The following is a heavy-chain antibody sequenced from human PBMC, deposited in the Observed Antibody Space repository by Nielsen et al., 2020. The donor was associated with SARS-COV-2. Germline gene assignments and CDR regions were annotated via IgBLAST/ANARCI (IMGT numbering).Heavy chain of an antibody. CDR1: GFTFSSYA. Sequence: GGSLRLSCAASGFTFSSYAMHCVRQAPGKGLEWVAVISYDGSNKYYADSVKGRFTISRDNSKNTLYLQMNSLRAEDTAVYYCARSASGSYYGWFDPWGQGTLVTVSS. CDR3: ARSASGSYYGWFDP. J-gene: IGHJ5*02. D-gene: IGHD1-26*01. V-gene: IGHV3-30-3*01. CDR2: ISYDGSNK.